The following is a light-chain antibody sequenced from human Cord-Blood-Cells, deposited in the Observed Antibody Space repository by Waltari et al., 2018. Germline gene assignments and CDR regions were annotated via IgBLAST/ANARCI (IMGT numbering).Light chain of an antibody. V-gene: IGLV1-40*01. CDR3: QSYDSSLSGSV. Sequence: QSVLTQPPSVSGAPGPGVTIARTWSRSQLGAGFDVPWYQQLPGTAPTLLIYGNSNRPSGVPDRFSGSKSGTSASLAITGLQAEDEADYYCQSYDSSLSGSVFGTGTKVTVL. CDR2: GNS. CDR1: RSQLGAGFD. J-gene: IGLJ1*01.